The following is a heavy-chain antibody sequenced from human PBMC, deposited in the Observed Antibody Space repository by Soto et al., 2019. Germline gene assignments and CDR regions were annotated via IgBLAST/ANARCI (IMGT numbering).Heavy chain of an antibody. D-gene: IGHD4-17*01. CDR2: ISDDGSNK. CDR3: AKETTVTTFLGYFYYYGMDV. J-gene: IGHJ6*02. V-gene: IGHV3-30*18. Sequence: QVQLVESGGGVVQPGRSLRLSCAASGFSFSTYAMHWVRQAPGKGLEWVAVISDDGSNKYYADSARGRFTISRDNSKKSLYLQMNSLRAEDTAVYYCAKETTVTTFLGYFYYYGMDVWGQGTTVTFSS. CDR1: GFSFSTYA.